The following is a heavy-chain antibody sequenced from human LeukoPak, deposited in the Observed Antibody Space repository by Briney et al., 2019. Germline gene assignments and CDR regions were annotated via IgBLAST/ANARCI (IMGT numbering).Heavy chain of an antibody. CDR3: ARVPANTATTNFDH. V-gene: IGHV1-2*02. Sequence: ASVTLSFTASAYTFTVYYIHWVRQAPGQGLEWMGWINPNSGGTNYAQKFQGRVTMTRDTSISTAYMELSRLRSDDTAVYYCARVPANTATTNFDHWGQGTLVTVSS. D-gene: IGHD4-17*01. CDR1: AYTFTVYY. CDR2: INPNSGGT. J-gene: IGHJ4*02.